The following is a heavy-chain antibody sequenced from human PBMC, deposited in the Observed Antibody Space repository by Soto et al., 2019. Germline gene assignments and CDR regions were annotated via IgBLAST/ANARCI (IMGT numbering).Heavy chain of an antibody. D-gene: IGHD3-10*01. CDR2: LSGSGGTT. Sequence: EVQLLESGGGLVQPGGSLRLSCTVSGVTFSNHAMNWVRQAPGKGLEWVSSLSGSGGTTSYAGSVKGRFIISRDNSKNTLYLLMHSLRAEDTALYYCAKQRADYGSGADTFYFDSWGQGALVTVSS. J-gene: IGHJ4*02. CDR3: AKQRADYGSGADTFYFDS. CDR1: GVTFSNHA. V-gene: IGHV3-23*01.